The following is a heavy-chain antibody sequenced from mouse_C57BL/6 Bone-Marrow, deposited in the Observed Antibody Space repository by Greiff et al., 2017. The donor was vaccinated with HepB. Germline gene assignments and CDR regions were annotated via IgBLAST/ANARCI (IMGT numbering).Heavy chain of an antibody. CDR2: IDPFDSYT. CDR1: GNPLTSTW. D-gene: IGHD6-2*01. J-gene: IGHJ1*03. CDR3: ARGTVSYWYFDV. Sequence: VQLQQLGAELVLPGASGKLSCKASGNPLTSTWMPWGKQRPGQGLEWIGEIDPFDSYTNYNQKFKGKSTLTVDKSSSTAYMQLSSLTSEDSAVYYCARGTVSYWYFDVWGTGTTVTVSS. V-gene: IGHV1-69*01.